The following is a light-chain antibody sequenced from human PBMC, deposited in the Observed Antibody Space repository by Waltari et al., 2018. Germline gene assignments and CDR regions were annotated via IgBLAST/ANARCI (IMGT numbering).Light chain of an antibody. J-gene: IGLJ2*01. V-gene: IGLV1-51*01. CDR1: SSSIGNNY. CDR3: GSWHHSQTGGVV. CDR2: DDK. Sequence: QSVLTQPPSVSAASGQNVTISCSGSSSSIGNNYVYWYQQLPGTAPKLLIYDDKKRPSGMPDRFSAARSGTSATLGMAGLQTGDEADYYGGSWHHSQTGGVVFGGGTTVTVL.